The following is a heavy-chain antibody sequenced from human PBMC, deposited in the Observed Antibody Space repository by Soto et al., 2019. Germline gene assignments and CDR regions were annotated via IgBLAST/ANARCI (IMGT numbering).Heavy chain of an antibody. J-gene: IGHJ4*02. CDR2: IYHSGNT. CDR1: GGSISTSNW. Sequence: QVQLQESGPGLVKPSGTLSLTCGVSGGSISTSNWWSWVRQPPGKGLEWIGEIYHSGNTKYNPSLRRRDFISVDKSTNHCSLWLTSVSAADTAVYYCARDFRTMYGVVHLLDSWGQGSLVIVSS. V-gene: IGHV4-4*02. CDR3: ARDFRTMYGVVHLLDS. D-gene: IGHD3-3*01.